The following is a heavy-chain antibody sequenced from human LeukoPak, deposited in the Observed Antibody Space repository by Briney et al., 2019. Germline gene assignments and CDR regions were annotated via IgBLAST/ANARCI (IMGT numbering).Heavy chain of an antibody. CDR2: IYYSGST. V-gene: IGHV4-39*07. D-gene: IGHD6-13*01. CDR3: ARESGYSSIGGWFDP. CDR1: GGSISSSSYY. Sequence: SETLSLTCTVSGGSISSSSYYWGWIRQPPGKGLEWIGSIYYSGSTYYNPPLKSRVTISVDTSKNQFSLKLSSVTAADTAVYYCARESGYSSIGGWFDPWGQGTMVTVSS. J-gene: IGHJ5*02.